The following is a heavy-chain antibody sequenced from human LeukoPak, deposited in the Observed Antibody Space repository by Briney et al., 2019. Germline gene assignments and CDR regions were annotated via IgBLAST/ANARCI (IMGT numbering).Heavy chain of an antibody. CDR2: IKSDGSST. D-gene: IGHD4-17*01. Sequence: GGSLRPSCAASGFTFSNNWMHWVRQAPGKGLVWVSRIKSDGSSTNYADSVEGRFTISRDNAMNTLYLQMSSLRAEDTAVYYCARAYGDSYFDYWGLGTLVTVSS. V-gene: IGHV3-74*01. J-gene: IGHJ4*02. CDR1: GFTFSNNW. CDR3: ARAYGDSYFDY.